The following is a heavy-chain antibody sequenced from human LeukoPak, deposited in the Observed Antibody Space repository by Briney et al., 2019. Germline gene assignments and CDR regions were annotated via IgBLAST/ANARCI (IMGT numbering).Heavy chain of an antibody. J-gene: IGHJ4*02. Sequence: SGGSLRLSCAASGFTFSDYYMSWIRQTPGKGLEWVSYISGSGTAMEYAKSVKGRFTISRDNAKDSLYLQMNSLEAEDTAVYYCAKGHTYGMIWGQRTLVSVSS. CDR2: ISGSGTAM. D-gene: IGHD2-8*01. CDR1: GFTFSDYY. V-gene: IGHV3-11*01. CDR3: AKGHTYGMI.